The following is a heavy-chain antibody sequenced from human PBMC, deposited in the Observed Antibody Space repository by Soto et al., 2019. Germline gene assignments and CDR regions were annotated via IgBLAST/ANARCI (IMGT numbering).Heavy chain of an antibody. Sequence: KTSETLSLTCSVSGVSITNYYWNWVRQPAGKGLEWIGRFHISGSTDYNPSLKSRVTMSVDTSKNQFSLSLTSVTAADTAVYYCVRDRPGTFYNWFDPWGQGTLVTVSS. V-gene: IGHV4-4*07. J-gene: IGHJ5*02. CDR2: FHISGST. CDR3: VRDRPGTFYNWFDP. D-gene: IGHD1-1*01. CDR1: GVSITNYY.